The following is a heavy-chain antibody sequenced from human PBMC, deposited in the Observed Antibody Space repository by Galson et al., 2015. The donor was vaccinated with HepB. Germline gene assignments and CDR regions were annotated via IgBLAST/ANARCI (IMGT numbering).Heavy chain of an antibody. CDR2: ISYDGHKK. V-gene: IGHV3-33*01. CDR1: GFTFDAYG. CDR3: ATERRHNTGWFALDS. Sequence: SLRLSCAASGFTFDAYGIHWVRQAPGKGLEWVAAISYDGHKKYYSDSVKARFTISRDNSKRTLYLQMNSLKVEDTAIYYCATERRHNTGWFALDSWGQGALVTVSS. D-gene: IGHD6-19*01. J-gene: IGHJ4*02.